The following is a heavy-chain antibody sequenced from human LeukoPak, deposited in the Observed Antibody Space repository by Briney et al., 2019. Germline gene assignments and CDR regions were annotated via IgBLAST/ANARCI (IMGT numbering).Heavy chain of an antibody. Sequence: GGSLRLSCAASGFTFSSYSMNWVRQAPGKGLEWVSYISYSSSTIYYADSVKGRFTISRDNAKNSLYLQMNSLRAEDTAVYYCARRGASSGGLDYWGQGTLVTVSS. D-gene: IGHD6-19*01. CDR1: GFTFSSYS. CDR3: ARRGASSGGLDY. V-gene: IGHV3-48*01. CDR2: ISYSSSTI. J-gene: IGHJ4*02.